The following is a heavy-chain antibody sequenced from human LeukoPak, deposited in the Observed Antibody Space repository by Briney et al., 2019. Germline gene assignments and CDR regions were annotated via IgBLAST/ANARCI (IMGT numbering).Heavy chain of an antibody. CDR2: INHSGST. D-gene: IGHD1-14*01. CDR1: GGSFSGYY. CDR3: ARGNNPNWFDP. Sequence: SETLSLTCAVYGGSFSGYYWSWIRQSPGKGLEWIGEINHSGSTNYNPSLKSRVTISVDTSKNQFSLKLSSVTAADTAVYYCARGNNPNWFDPWGQGTLVTVSS. J-gene: IGHJ5*02. V-gene: IGHV4-34*01.